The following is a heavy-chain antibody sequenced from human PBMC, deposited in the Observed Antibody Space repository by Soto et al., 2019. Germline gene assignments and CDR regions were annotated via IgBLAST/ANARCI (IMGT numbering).Heavy chain of an antibody. Sequence: PETLSLTCTVSGGSISNFYWSWIRQPPGKGLEWIGYLYYSGSANYSPSLKSRVTISVDTSKNQFSLILTSVTAADTAMYYCAKFTVTAFDAFDIWGQGTMVTVSS. CDR1: GGSISNFY. CDR3: AKFTVTAFDAFDI. J-gene: IGHJ3*02. D-gene: IGHD4-17*01. V-gene: IGHV4-59*01. CDR2: LYYSGSA.